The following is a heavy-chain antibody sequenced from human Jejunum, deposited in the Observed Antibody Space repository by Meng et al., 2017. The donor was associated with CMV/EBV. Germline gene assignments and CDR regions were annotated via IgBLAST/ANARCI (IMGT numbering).Heavy chain of an antibody. Sequence: LFGCGGCLVKPGGPRKLSCASPVFTFIASDIHWVRQASGKGLEWVGRIRTKVNSYATAYAASVTGRFTISRDDSKNTAYLQMNSLKTEDTAVYYCIRHERTFQRDWGQGTLVTVSS. D-gene: IGHD2/OR15-2a*01. CDR3: IRHERTFQRD. J-gene: IGHJ4*02. CDR1: VFTFIASD. CDR2: IRTKVNSYAT. V-gene: IGHV3-73*02.